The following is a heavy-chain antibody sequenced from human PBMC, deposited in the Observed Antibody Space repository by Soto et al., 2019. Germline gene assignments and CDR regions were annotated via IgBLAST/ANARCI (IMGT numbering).Heavy chain of an antibody. Sequence: QVQLVQSGAEVKKPGSSVKVSCKASGGTFSSYAISWVRQAPGQGLEWMGGIIPIFGTANYAQKFQGRVTITADESTSTAYMELSSLSSEDTAVYYCARGARGSYIREPGLIDYWGQGTLVTVSS. D-gene: IGHD1-26*01. CDR2: IIPIFGTA. CDR3: ARGARGSYIREPGLIDY. CDR1: GGTFSSYA. J-gene: IGHJ4*02. V-gene: IGHV1-69*01.